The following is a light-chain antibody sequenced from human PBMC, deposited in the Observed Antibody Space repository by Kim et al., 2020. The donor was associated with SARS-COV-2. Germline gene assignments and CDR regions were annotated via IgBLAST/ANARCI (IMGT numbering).Light chain of an antibody. CDR3: QAWDTTTVV. V-gene: IGLV3-1*01. CDR2: QDT. CDR1: KLGDKY. Sequence: SYELTQPPSVSVSPGQTASITCSGDKLGDKYACWYQQKPGQSPVLVLFQDTKRPSGTPARFLGSNSGNTATLTISGPQSMDEAVYSCQAWDTTTVVFAGG. J-gene: IGLJ2*01.